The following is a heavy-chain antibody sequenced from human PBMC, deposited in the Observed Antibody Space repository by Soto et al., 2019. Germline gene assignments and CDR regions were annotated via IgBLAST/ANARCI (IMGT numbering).Heavy chain of an antibody. V-gene: IGHV4-34*01. D-gene: IGHD3-22*01. CDR2: INHSGST. CDR1: GGSFSGYY. Sequence: QVQLQQWGAGLLKPSETLSLTCAVYGGSFSGYYWSWIRQPPGKGLEWIGEINHSGSTNYNPSLRSRVTISVDTSKNQFSLKLSSVTAADTAVYYCARGSMIVVVITRGADFDSWGQGTLVTVSS. CDR3: ARGSMIVVVITRGADFDS. J-gene: IGHJ4*02.